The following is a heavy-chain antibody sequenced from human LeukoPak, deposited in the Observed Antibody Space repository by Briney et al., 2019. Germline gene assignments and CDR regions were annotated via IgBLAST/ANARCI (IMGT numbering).Heavy chain of an antibody. CDR3: ARDGVRLRPTAREDYYGMDV. V-gene: IGHV4-39*07. Sequence: SETLSLTCTVSGGSISSSSYYWGWIRQPPGKGLEWIGSIYYSGSTYYNPSLKSRVTISVDTSKNQFSLKLSSVTAADTAVYYCARDGVRLRPTAREDYYGMDVWGQGTTVTVSS. CDR1: GGSISSSSYY. J-gene: IGHJ6*02. CDR2: IYYSGST. D-gene: IGHD5-12*01.